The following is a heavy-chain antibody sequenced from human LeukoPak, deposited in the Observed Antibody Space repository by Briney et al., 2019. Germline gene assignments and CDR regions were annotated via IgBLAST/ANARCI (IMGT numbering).Heavy chain of an antibody. V-gene: IGHV4-30-2*01. J-gene: IGHJ3*02. D-gene: IGHD1-26*01. CDR1: GGSISSGGYY. CDR2: IYHSGST. CDR3: ARDRFDEDSGSPGAFDI. Sequence: SETLSLTRTVSGGSISSGGYYWSWIRQPPGKGLEWIGYIYHSGSTYYNPSLKSRVTISVDRSKNQFSLKLSSVTAADTAVYYCARDRFDEDSGSPGAFDIWGQGTMVTVSS.